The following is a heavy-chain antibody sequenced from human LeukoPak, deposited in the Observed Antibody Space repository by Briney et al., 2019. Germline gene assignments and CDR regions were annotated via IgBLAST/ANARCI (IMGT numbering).Heavy chain of an antibody. CDR2: ISNDVGGT. V-gene: IGHV3-23*01. D-gene: IGHD2-2*01. J-gene: IGHJ5*02. CDR1: GFIFNNYG. CDR3: AKGSSDFADL. Sequence: GRSLRLSCAASGFIFNNYGLIWVRQAPGKWLEWVSAISNDVGGTQYADFVEGRFTISRDNSKNTLFLQMSSLRAEDTALYYCAKGSSDFADLWGQGTLVTVSS.